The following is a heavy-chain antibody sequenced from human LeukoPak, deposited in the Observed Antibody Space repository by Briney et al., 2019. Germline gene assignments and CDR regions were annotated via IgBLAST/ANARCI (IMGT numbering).Heavy chain of an antibody. CDR2: IWYDGSDK. CDR1: GFTFSSYW. Sequence: GGSLRLSCAASGFTFSSYWMPWVRQAPGKGLEWVAVIWYDGSDKYYADSMKGRFTISRDNSKNTLYLQMNNLRVEDTAVYYCARLRSYYLDYWGQGTLVTVSS. CDR3: ARLRSYYLDY. D-gene: IGHD3-16*01. V-gene: IGHV3-33*08. J-gene: IGHJ4*02.